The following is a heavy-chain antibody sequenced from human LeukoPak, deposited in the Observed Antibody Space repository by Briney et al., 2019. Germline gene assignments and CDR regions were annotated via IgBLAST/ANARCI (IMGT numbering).Heavy chain of an antibody. CDR1: GPSISSGYY. CDR3: ATGVVRDSGWYVPFDF. J-gene: IGHJ4*02. V-gene: IGHV4-38-2*01. D-gene: IGHD3-10*02. CDR2: IYHSGST. Sequence: SETLSLTCAVSGPSISSGYYWGWIRQPPGKGLEWIGNIYHSGSTFNNPSLKSRVTISLDTSKTHFSLQLSSVTAADTAVYYWATGVVRDSGWYVPFDFWGQGTLVTVSS.